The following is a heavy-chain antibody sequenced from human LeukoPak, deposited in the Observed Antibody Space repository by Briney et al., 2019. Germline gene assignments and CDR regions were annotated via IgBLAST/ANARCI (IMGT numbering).Heavy chain of an antibody. V-gene: IGHV3-33*01. D-gene: IGHD3-22*01. CDR3: ATYSSLNTREFQY. J-gene: IGHJ1*01. Sequence: PGGSLRLSCAASGFTFSSYGMHWVRQAPGKGLEWVALIWYDGSNKYYADSVKGRFTISRDNSKNTLHLQMNSLRAEDTAVYYCATYSSLNTREFQYWGQGTLVTVSP. CDR2: IWYDGSNK. CDR1: GFTFSSYG.